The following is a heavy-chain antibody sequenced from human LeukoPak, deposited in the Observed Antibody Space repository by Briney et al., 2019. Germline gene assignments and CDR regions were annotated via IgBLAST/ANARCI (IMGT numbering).Heavy chain of an antibody. Sequence: GASVKVSCKASGYTFTGYYMHWVRQAPGQGLEWMGQINPNSGGTNYAQKFQGRVTMTRDTSISTAYMELSGLRSDDTAVYYCASQLGYCSSTSCRWGQGTLVTVSS. CDR1: GYTFTGYY. V-gene: IGHV1-2*06. D-gene: IGHD2-2*01. CDR3: ASQLGYCSSTSCR. J-gene: IGHJ4*02. CDR2: INPNSGGT.